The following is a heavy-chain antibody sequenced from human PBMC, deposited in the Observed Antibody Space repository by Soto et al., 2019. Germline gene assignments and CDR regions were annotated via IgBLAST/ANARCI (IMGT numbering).Heavy chain of an antibody. D-gene: IGHD3-10*01. CDR3: ARDKRFGRLFDY. CDR1: GYTFTSYG. CDR2: ISAYNGNT. V-gene: IGHV1-18*01. J-gene: IGHJ4*02. Sequence: ASVKVSCKASGYTFTSYGISWVRQAPGQGLEWMGWISAYNGNTNYAQKHQGRVTMTTDTSTSTAYMELRSLRSDDTFVYYCARDKRFGRLFDYWGQGTLVTVSS.